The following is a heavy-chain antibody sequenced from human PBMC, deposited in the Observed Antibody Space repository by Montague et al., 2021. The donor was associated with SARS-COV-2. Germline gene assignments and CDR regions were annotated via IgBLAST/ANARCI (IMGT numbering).Heavy chain of an antibody. CDR1: GFSISSGFY. D-gene: IGHD5-12*01. CDR2: VYYSGYT. Sequence: SETLSLTCSVSGFSISSGFYCAWIRQSPGKGPEWIGTVYYSGYTHHNPSLRGRVTVSIDTPKNQFTLTVTSGTAADTAVYFCARRGYTGSDFFDYWGQGTLVTVSS. J-gene: IGHJ4*02. CDR3: ARRGYTGSDFFDY. V-gene: IGHV4-38-2*01.